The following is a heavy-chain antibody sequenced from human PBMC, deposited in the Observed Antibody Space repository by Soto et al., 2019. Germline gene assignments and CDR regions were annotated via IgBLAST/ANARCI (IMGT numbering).Heavy chain of an antibody. Sequence: ASVKVSCKASGGTFSSYAISWVRQAPGQGLEWMGGIIPILGIANYAQKFQGRVTITADKSTSTAYMELSSLRSEDTAVYYCARGEYCSSTSCYTAFNWFDPWGQGTLVTVSS. CDR1: GGTFSSYA. CDR3: ARGEYCSSTSCYTAFNWFDP. V-gene: IGHV1-69*10. D-gene: IGHD2-2*02. CDR2: IIPILGIA. J-gene: IGHJ5*02.